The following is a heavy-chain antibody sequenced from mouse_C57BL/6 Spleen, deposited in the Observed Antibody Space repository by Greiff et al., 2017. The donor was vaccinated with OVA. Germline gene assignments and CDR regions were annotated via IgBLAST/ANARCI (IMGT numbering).Heavy chain of an antibody. CDR1: GFTFSSYA. J-gene: IGHJ2*01. Sequence: EVKLMESGGGLVKPGGSLKLSCAASGFTFSSYAMPWVRQTPEKRLEWVATISDGGSYTYYPDNVKGRFTISRDNAKNNLYLQMSQLKSEDTAMYYCASDLKLGPFDYWGQGTTLTVSS. CDR3: ASDLKLGPFDY. V-gene: IGHV5-4*03. D-gene: IGHD4-1*01. CDR2: ISDGGSYT.